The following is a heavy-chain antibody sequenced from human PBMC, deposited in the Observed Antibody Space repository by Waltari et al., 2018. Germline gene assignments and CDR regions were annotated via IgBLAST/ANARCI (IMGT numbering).Heavy chain of an antibody. V-gene: IGHV4-59*01. J-gene: IGHJ4*02. D-gene: IGHD6-13*01. CDR3: ARALYSRRRQLDY. CDR2: IYYSGST. Sequence: QVQLQESGPGLVKPSETLSLTCTVSGGSISSYYWSWIRQPPGKGLEWIGYIYYSGSTNYNPSLKSRVTISVDTSKNQFSLKLSSVTAADTAVYYCARALYSRRRQLDYWGQGTLVTVSS. CDR1: GGSISSYY.